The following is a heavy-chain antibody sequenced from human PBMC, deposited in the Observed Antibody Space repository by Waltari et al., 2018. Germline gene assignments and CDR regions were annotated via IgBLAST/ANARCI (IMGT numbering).Heavy chain of an antibody. CDR1: GGSISSYY. J-gene: IGHJ5*02. D-gene: IGHD3-10*01. V-gene: IGHV4-59*01. CDR3: ARVPGISPGWFDP. CDR2: IYYSGST. Sequence: QVQLQESGPGLVKPSETLSLTCTVSGGSISSYYWSWIRQPPGKGLEWIGYIYYSGSTNYNPSLKSRVTISVDTSKNQFSLKLSSVTAADTAVYYCARVPGISPGWFDPWGQGTLVTVSS.